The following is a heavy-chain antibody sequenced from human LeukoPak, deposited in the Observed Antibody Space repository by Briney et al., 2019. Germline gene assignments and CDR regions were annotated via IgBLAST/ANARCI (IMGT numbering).Heavy chain of an antibody. Sequence: SETLSLTCTVSGGSISSYYWSWIRQPPGKGLEWIGSIYHSGSTYYNPSLKSRVTISVDTSKNQFSLKLSSVTAADTAVYYCARSLTYYDFWSGYSEINWFDPWGQGTLVTVSS. J-gene: IGHJ5*02. V-gene: IGHV4-59*08. D-gene: IGHD3-3*01. CDR1: GGSISSYY. CDR3: ARSLTYYDFWSGYSEINWFDP. CDR2: IYHSGST.